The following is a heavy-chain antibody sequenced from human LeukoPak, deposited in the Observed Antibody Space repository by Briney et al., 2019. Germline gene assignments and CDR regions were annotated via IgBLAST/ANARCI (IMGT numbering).Heavy chain of an antibody. D-gene: IGHD2-2*02. CDR3: ASSSGFGGYCSSTSCYTGRDNWFDP. Sequence: ASVKVSCQASGYTFTGYYMHWVRQAPGQGLEWMGWIYPNSGGTNYAQKFQGRVTMTRDTSISTAYMELRRLRSDDTAVYYCASSSGFGGYCSSTSCYTGRDNWFDPWGQGTLVTVSS. CDR2: IYPNSGGT. CDR1: GYTFTGYY. J-gene: IGHJ5*02. V-gene: IGHV1-2*02.